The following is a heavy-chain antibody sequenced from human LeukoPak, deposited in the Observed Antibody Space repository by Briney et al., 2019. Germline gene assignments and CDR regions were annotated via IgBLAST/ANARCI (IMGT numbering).Heavy chain of an antibody. CDR3: ARVTSIARGMDV. V-gene: IGHV4-34*01. J-gene: IGHJ6*02. D-gene: IGHD6-6*01. CDR2: INHSGST. Sequence: PSETLSLTCAVYGGSFSGYYWSWIRQPPGKGLEWIGEINHSGSTSYNPSLKSRVTISVDTSKNQFSLKLSSVTAADTAVYYCARVTSIARGMDVWGQGTTVTVSS. CDR1: GGSFSGYY.